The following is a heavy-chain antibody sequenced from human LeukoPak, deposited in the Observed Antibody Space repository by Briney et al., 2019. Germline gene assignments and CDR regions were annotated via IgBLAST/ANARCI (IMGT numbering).Heavy chain of an antibody. J-gene: IGHJ4*02. Sequence: GGSLRLSCAASGFTLSNYGMHWVRQAPGKGLEWMAFIPYDGSNKYYADSVKGRFTISRDNSKNTLYLQMNSLRAEDTAVYYCARDPNRDYFDYWGQGTLVTVSS. CDR1: GFTLSNYG. CDR3: ARDPNRDYFDY. CDR2: IPYDGSNK. V-gene: IGHV3-30*02. D-gene: IGHD1-14*01.